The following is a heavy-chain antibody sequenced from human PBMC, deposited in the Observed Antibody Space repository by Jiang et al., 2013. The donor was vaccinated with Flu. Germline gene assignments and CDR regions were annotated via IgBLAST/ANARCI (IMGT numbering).Heavy chain of an antibody. D-gene: IGHD3-22*01. CDR2: IIPIFGTA. CDR3: ARDLLNYYDSSGYQKEGENNWFDP. CDR1: GGTFSSYA. J-gene: IGHJ5*02. Sequence: GAEVKKPGSSVKVSCKASGGTFSSYAISWVRQAPGQGLEWMGGIIPIFGTANYAQKFQGRVTITADESTSTAYMELSSLRSEDTAVYYCARDLLNYYDSSGYQKEGENNWFDPGAREPWSPSPQ. V-gene: IGHV1-69*01.